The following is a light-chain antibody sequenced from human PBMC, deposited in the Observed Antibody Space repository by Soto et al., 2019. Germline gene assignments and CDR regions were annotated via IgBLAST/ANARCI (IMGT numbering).Light chain of an antibody. CDR2: EVS. CDR3: SSYTTSTTYV. V-gene: IGLV2-14*01. Sequence: QSVLTQPASVSGSRGQSSTISFTGTSSDVGGYNYVSWYQQHPGKAPKLLIYEVSSRPSGASDRFSGSKSGNTASLTISWLQAEDEADYYCSSYTTSTTYVFGTGTKVTVL. J-gene: IGLJ1*01. CDR1: SSDVGGYNY.